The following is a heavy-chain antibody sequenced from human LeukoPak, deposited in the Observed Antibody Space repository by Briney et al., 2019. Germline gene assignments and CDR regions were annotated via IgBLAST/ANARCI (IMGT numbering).Heavy chain of an antibody. Sequence: PSETLSLTCAVYGGSFSGYYWSWIRQPPGKGLEWIGEINHSGSTNYNPSLKSRVTISVDTSKNQFSLKLSSVTAADTAVYYCARLERGYSYGYYYYGMDVWGQGTTVTVSS. CDR1: GGSFSGYY. CDR3: ARLERGYSYGYYYYGMDV. D-gene: IGHD5-18*01. CDR2: INHSGST. V-gene: IGHV4-34*01. J-gene: IGHJ6*02.